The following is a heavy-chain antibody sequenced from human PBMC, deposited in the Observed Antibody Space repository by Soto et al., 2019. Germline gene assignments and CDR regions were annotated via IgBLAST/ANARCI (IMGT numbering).Heavy chain of an antibody. CDR1: GYSFNSYG. CDR2: ISAYNGKT. V-gene: IGHV1-18*01. Sequence: QVQLVQSGAEVKNPGASVKVSCKASGYSFNSYGMTWVRQAPGQGLEWMGWISAYNGKTNYAQKLQSRVTMTTDTSTSTSYMELRSLRSDDTAVYYCARAAGGDYYDSSAYQEDYWGQGTLVIVSS. CDR3: ARAAGGDYYDSSAYQEDY. D-gene: IGHD3-22*01. J-gene: IGHJ4*02.